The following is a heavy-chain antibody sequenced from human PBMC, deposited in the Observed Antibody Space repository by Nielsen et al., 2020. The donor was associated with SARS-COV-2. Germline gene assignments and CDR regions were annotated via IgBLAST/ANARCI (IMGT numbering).Heavy chain of an antibody. CDR3: ARGGWWELHPFDY. D-gene: IGHD1-26*01. Sequence: ASVKVSCKASGYTFTSYDINWVRQATGQGLEWMGWMNPNSGNTGYAQKFQGRVTLTRDTSISTAYMELSRLRSDDTAVYYCARGGWWELHPFDYWGQGTLVTVSS. J-gene: IGHJ4*02. V-gene: IGHV1-8*01. CDR1: GYTFTSYD. CDR2: MNPNSGNT.